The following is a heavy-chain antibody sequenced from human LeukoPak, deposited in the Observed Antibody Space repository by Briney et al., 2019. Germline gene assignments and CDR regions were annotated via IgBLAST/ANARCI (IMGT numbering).Heavy chain of an antibody. J-gene: IGHJ3*02. Sequence: PGGSLRLSCAASGFTFSNYAMSWVRQAPGKGLEWVSAISGSGGSTYYADSVKGRFTISRDNSKNTLYLQLSSLRAEDTAVYYCAKDLKYFGSGKDGFDIWGQGTMVTVSS. D-gene: IGHD3-10*01. CDR3: AKDLKYFGSGKDGFDI. CDR1: GFTFSNYA. V-gene: IGHV3-23*01. CDR2: ISGSGGST.